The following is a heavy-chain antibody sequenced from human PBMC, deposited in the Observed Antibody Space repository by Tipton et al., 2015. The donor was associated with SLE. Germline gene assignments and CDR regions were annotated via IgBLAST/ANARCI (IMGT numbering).Heavy chain of an antibody. CDR2: IYHTGYR. Sequence: TLSLTCSVSGGSLSGYYWSWIRQSPGKGLECIGQIYHTGYRTYNPSLKSRVTISVDPAKNQFSLKLTSVTAADTAVYYCARGMLTWRGAIIGVDVWGQGTSVTVSS. CDR1: GGSLSGYY. V-gene: IGHV4-59*08. D-gene: IGHD2-8*01. J-gene: IGHJ6*02. CDR3: ARGMLTWRGAIIGVDV.